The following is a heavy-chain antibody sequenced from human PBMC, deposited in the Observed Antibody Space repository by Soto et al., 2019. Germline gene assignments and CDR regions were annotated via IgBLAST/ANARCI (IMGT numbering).Heavy chain of an antibody. CDR1: GGTFSSYA. CDR3: ARDNWNDDRAYDY. J-gene: IGHJ4*02. V-gene: IGHV1-69*13. Sequence: SVTVSCKASGGTFSSYAISWVRQAPGQGLEWMGGIIPIFGTANYAQKFQGRVTITADESTSTAYMELSSLRSEDTAVYYCARDNWNDDRAYDYWGQGTLVTVSS. CDR2: IIPIFGTA. D-gene: IGHD1-20*01.